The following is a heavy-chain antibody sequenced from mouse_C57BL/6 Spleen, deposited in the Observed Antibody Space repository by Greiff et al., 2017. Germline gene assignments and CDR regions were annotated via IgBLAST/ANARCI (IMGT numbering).Heavy chain of an antibody. V-gene: IGHV1-54*01. Sequence: VQLQQSGAELVRPGTSVKVSCKASGYAFTNYLIEWVKQRPGQGLEWIGVINPGSGGTNYNEKFKGKATLTADKSSSTAYMQLSSLTSEDSAVYFCARRSYDYDGYWYFDVWGTGTTVTVSS. CDR3: ARRSYDYDGYWYFDV. CDR2: INPGSGGT. D-gene: IGHD2-4*01. J-gene: IGHJ1*03. CDR1: GYAFTNYL.